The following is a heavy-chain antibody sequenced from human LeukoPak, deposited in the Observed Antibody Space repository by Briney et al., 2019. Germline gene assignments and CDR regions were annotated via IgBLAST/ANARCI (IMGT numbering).Heavy chain of an antibody. CDR1: GFTFSLYE. Sequence: GGSLRLSCAASGFTFSLYEMNWVRQAPAKGLGGVSYISGGGETRYYADSVKGRFTISRDNGKNSLYLQMNSLRAEDTAVYYCARDASGHDLPFDYWGQGTLVTVSS. V-gene: IGHV3-48*03. CDR3: ARDASGHDLPFDY. D-gene: IGHD6-25*01. CDR2: ISGGGETR. J-gene: IGHJ4*02.